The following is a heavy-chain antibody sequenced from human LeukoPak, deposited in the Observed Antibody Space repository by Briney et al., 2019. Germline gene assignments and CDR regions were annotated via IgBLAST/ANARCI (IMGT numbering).Heavy chain of an antibody. V-gene: IGHV3-23*01. CDR2: ISGSGGST. CDR3: AKKEAAYYDSSGYYYDYMDV. D-gene: IGHD3-22*01. J-gene: IGHJ6*03. Sequence: GGSLRLSCAASGFTFSSYAMSWVRQAPGKGLEWVPAISGSGGSTYYADSVKGRFTISRDNSKNTLYLQMNSLRAEDTAVYYCAKKEAAYYDSSGYYYDYMDVWGKGTTVTVSS. CDR1: GFTFSSYA.